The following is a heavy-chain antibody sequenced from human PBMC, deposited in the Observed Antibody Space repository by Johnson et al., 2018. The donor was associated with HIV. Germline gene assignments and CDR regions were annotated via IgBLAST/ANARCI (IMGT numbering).Heavy chain of an antibody. CDR2: ISYDGSNK. V-gene: IGHV3-30*18. CDR3: AKDSGVATLVTGAFDI. J-gene: IGHJ3*02. D-gene: IGHD4-23*01. CDR1: GFTFSSYG. Sequence: QVQLVESGGGVVQPGRSLRLSCAASGFTFSSYGMHWVRQAPGKGLEWVAVISYDGSNKYYADSVKCRFTISRDNSKNTLYLQMNSLRAEDTAGYYCAKDSGVATLVTGAFDIWGQGTMVTVSS.